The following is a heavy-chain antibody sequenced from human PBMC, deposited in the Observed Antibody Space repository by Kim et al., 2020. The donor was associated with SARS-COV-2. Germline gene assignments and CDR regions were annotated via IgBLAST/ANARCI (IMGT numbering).Heavy chain of an antibody. D-gene: IGHD3-10*01. CDR2: FSGYGDST. CDR3: AKDPKSGTFYPDAFDI. Sequence: GGSLRLSCTASGFTFSSHAMSWVRQPPGKGLEWVSVFSGYGDSTIYSDSVKGRFTISRDTSNNILWLQMNSLRVEDTAVYYCAKDPKSGTFYPDAFDIWG. J-gene: IGHJ3*02. V-gene: IGHV3-23*01. CDR1: GFTFSSHA.